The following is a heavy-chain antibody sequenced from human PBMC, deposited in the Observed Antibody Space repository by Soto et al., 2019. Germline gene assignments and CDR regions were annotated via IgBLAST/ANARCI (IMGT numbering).Heavy chain of an antibody. CDR1: GGTVASSHW. CDR2: VYHTGDT. J-gene: IGHJ5*02. CDR3: AREIVTAGGNNYFDP. V-gene: IGHV4-4*01. Sequence: PETLSLTCVVSGGTVASSHWWIWVRQSPGRGLEWIGNVYHTGDTNFNPSLQSRVTFSVDKSNNQFSLRLTSVTAADTAVYFCAREIVTAGGNNYFDPWGPGTLVTVSS. D-gene: IGHD2-21*02.